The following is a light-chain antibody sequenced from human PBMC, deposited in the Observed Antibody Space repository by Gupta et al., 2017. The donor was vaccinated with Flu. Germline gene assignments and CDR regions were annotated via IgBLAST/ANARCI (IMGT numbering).Light chain of an antibody. CDR1: QTVYEY. V-gene: IGKV3-11*01. J-gene: IGKJ5*01. CDR2: DAY. Sequence: EIVLTQSPATLSLSTGERATLSCRASQTVYEYLDWYQQKPGQAPRIIIDDAYNRATAVTARCSGSGSGTDFTLTSRRRDDEDFDNYHHQHRSNITFGQGTPLDIK. CDR3: QHRSNIT.